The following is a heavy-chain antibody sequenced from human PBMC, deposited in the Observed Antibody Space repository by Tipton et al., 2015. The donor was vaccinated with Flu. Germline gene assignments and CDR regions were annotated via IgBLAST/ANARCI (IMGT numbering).Heavy chain of an antibody. Sequence: SLRLSCAASGFTFSGYGMHWVRQAPGKGLEWVAFIRHDESDKYYADSVKGRFIISRDNSKNALHLVINSLRAEDTAVYYCAKDGRDSSGWYPFDYWGQGTLVTVSS. D-gene: IGHD6-19*01. CDR1: GFTFSGYG. V-gene: IGHV3-30*02. J-gene: IGHJ4*02. CDR2: IRHDESDK. CDR3: AKDGRDSSGWYPFDY.